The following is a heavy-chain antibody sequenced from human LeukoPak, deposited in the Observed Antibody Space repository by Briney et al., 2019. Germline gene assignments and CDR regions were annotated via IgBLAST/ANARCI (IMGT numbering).Heavy chain of an antibody. CDR1: GFTFSSYG. V-gene: IGHV3-33*01. CDR2: ILYDGSNK. CDR3: ARDPMYYYDSSGYPGAFDI. D-gene: IGHD3-22*01. Sequence: GGCLRLSCAASGFTFSSYGMHWVRQAPGKGREWVAVILYDGSNKYYGDSVKGRFTISRDNSRNTLYLQMNRLRAEDTAVYYCARDPMYYYDSSGYPGAFDIWGHGTMVTVSS. J-gene: IGHJ3*02.